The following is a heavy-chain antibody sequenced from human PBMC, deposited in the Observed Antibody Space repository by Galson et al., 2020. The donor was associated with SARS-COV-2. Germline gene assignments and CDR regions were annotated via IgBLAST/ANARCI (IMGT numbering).Heavy chain of an antibody. CDR2: FDPEDGET. V-gene: IGHV1-24*01. D-gene: IGHD3-3*01. Sequence: ASVKVSCKVSGYTLTELSMHWVRQAPGKGLEWMGGFDPEDGETIYAQKFQGRVTMTEDTSTDKAYMELSSLRSEDTAGDYCATVSAVWSGYYSNWFDPWGQGTPVTVSS. CDR1: GYTLTELS. J-gene: IGHJ5*02. CDR3: ATVSAVWSGYYSNWFDP.